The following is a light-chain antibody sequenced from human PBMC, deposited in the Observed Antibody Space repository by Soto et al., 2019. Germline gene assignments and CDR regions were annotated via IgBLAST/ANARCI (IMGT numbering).Light chain of an antibody. CDR1: QSISSY. J-gene: IGKJ3*01. CDR2: AAS. Sequence: DLNMTKTPSSLSASVGDRVTITYRASQSISSYLNWYQQKPGKAPKLLIYAASSLQSGVPSRFSGSGSGTDFTLTIIRLEPEEFAVYYCLRYGSSCTFGPGTKVDVK. CDR3: LRYGSSCT. V-gene: IGKV1-39*01.